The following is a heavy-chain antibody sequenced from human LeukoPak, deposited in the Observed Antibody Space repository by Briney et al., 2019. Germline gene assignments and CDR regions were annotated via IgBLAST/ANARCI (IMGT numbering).Heavy chain of an antibody. CDR3: ARDLTVGTAMVTSWFDP. V-gene: IGHV1-18*04. J-gene: IGHJ5*02. CDR2: ISAYNGNT. Sequence: ASVKVSCKASGYTFTGYYMHWVRQAHGQGLEWMGWISAYNGNTNYAQKLQGRVTMTTDTSTSTAYMELRSLRSDDTAVYYCARDLTVGTAMVTSWFDPWGQGTLVTVSS. D-gene: IGHD5-18*01. CDR1: GYTFTGYY.